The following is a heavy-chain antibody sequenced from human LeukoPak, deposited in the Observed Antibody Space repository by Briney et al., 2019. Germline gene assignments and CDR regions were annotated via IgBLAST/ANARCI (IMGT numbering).Heavy chain of an antibody. CDR3: VRGRDAFDI. CDR2: IRTDGSSA. CDR1: GFSFSSYW. J-gene: IGHJ3*02. Sequence: GGSLRLSCAASGFSFSSYWMHWVRQGPGKGLVWDSHIRTDGSSAGYVDSVKGRFTISRDNAKNTLYLQMNSLRAEDTAVYYCVRGRDAFDIWGQGTMVTVSS. V-gene: IGHV3-74*01.